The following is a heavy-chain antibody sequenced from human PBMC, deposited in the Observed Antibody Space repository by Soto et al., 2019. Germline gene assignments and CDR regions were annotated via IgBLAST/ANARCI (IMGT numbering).Heavy chain of an antibody. D-gene: IGHD5-12*01. Sequence: QVQLQESGPGLVKPSGTLSLTCAVSSGSISSSNWWSWVRQPPGKGLEWIGEIYHSGSTNYNPSLKSRFTISVDKSKNPFSLKLSSVTAADTAVYYCARGGEDSGYDWSPSFDYWGQGTLVTVSS. CDR2: IYHSGST. V-gene: IGHV4-4*02. CDR3: ARGGEDSGYDWSPSFDY. CDR1: SGSISSSNW. J-gene: IGHJ4*02.